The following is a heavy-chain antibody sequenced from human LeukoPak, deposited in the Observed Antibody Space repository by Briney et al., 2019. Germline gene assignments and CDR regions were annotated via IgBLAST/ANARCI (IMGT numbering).Heavy chain of an antibody. J-gene: IGHJ4*02. D-gene: IGHD3-10*01. CDR1: GYTFTSYA. CDR3: ARAYYGSGSYYLTY. CDR2: INAGNGNT. Sequence: ASVKVSCKASGYTFTSYAMHWVRQAPGQRLEWMGWINAGNGNTKYSQKFQGRVTTTRDTSASTAYMELSSLRPEDTAVYYCARAYYGSGSYYLTYWGQGTLVTVSS. V-gene: IGHV1-3*01.